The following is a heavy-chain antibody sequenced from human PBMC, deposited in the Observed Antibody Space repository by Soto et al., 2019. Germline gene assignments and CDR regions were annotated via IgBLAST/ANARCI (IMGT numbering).Heavy chain of an antibody. J-gene: IGHJ4*02. V-gene: IGHV3-30-3*01. CDR3: ARDPETSGGQHWAFNYFDS. CDR2: ISYDGTNK. CDR1: GFSFSISP. D-gene: IGHD7-27*01. Sequence: QVQLVESGGGVVQPGRSLRLSCAASGFSFSISPMHWVRQAPGKGPEWVAPISYDGTNKFYAASVKGRFTISRDNAKSTLYLQVDSLRPEDAAVYYCARDPETSGGQHWAFNYFDSWGQGTLVTVSS.